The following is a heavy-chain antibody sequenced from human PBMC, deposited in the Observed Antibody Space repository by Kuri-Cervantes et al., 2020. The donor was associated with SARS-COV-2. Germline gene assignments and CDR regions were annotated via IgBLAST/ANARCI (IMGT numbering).Heavy chain of an antibody. D-gene: IGHD3-22*01. CDR1: GFTFSSNA. V-gene: IGHV3-23*01. CDR2: LSGSGVST. CDR3: AKDWDSRGYYLSDH. Sequence: GESLKISCAASGFTFSSNAMSWVRQAPGKGLEWVSGLSGSGVSTYYAESVKGRFTISRDNSKNTLYLQMNSLRAEDTAVYYCAKDWDSRGYYLSDHWGQGTLVTVSS. J-gene: IGHJ4*02.